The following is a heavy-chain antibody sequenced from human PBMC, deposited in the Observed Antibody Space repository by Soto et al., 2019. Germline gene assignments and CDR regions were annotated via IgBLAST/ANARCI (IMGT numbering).Heavy chain of an antibody. CDR2: ISATTTYK. D-gene: IGHD2-2*01. CDR1: GFTFDTYT. V-gene: IGHV3-21*01. Sequence: GGSLRLSCTASGFTFDTYTMNWLRQAPGRGLEWVSSISATTTYKYYAASVEGRFTISRDNAKNSLYLQTNSLGAEETAVYYCARGSDPKSGQLWHFDLWGRGTLLTVSS. J-gene: IGHJ2*01. CDR3: ARGSDPKSGQLWHFDL.